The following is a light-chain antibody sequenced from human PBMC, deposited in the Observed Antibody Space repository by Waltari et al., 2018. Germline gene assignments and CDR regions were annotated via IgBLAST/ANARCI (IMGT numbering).Light chain of an antibody. CDR1: QTLLHSSGNTF. CDR2: LVS. CDR3: MQARQTPWT. Sequence: DIVMTHSPLSLYVSHGEPASVSCRSSQTLLHSSGNTFLDWYLQKPGQSPQLLIYLVSNRASGVPDRFSGSGSGTDFTLKISRVEAEDVGVYFCMQARQTPWTFGQGTKVEIK. J-gene: IGKJ1*01. V-gene: IGKV2-28*01.